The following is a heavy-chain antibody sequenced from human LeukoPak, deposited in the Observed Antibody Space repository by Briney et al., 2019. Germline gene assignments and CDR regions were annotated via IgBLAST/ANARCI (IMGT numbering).Heavy chain of an antibody. V-gene: IGHV3-23*01. CDR2: ISRSGDDT. CDR3: ARDGPRNYGSGSYYNSFDY. Sequence: GGSLRLSCQASGFTFNRYALSWVRQAPGKGLEWVSGISRSGDDTYYADSVKGRFTISRDNSKNTLYLQMNSLRAEDTAVYYCARDGPRNYGSGSYYNSFDYWGQGTLVTVSS. D-gene: IGHD3-10*01. CDR1: GFTFNRYA. J-gene: IGHJ4*02.